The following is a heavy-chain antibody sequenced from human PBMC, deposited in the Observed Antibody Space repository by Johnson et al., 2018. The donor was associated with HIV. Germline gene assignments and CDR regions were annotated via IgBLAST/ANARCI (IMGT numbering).Heavy chain of an antibody. CDR1: GFTFDDYA. D-gene: IGHD5-24*01. CDR2: ISGSGGST. J-gene: IGHJ3*02. V-gene: IGHV3-23*04. CDR3: AKDIYGYDAFDI. Sequence: VQLVESGGVLVQPGRSLRLSCAASGFTFDDYAISWVRQAPGKGLEWVSTISGSGGSTYHADSVTGRFTISRDNSNNTLYMQMKSLKAEDTAVYYCAKDIYGYDAFDIWGQGTMVTVSS.